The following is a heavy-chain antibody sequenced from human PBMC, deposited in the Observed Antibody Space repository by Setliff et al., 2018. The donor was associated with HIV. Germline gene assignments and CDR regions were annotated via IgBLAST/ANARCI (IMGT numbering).Heavy chain of an antibody. CDR3: ARGGASSKYLDP. V-gene: IGHV4-39*07. CDR1: GGSISSGSYY. D-gene: IGHD2-15*01. Sequence: LSLTCTVSGGSISSGSYYWSWMRQPPGKGLEWIGSIYHSGNTYYMPSLQSRVTISVGMSKNQFSLSLTSVTGADTAVYYCARGGASSKYLDPWGQGTLVTVSS. CDR2: IYHSGNT. J-gene: IGHJ5*02.